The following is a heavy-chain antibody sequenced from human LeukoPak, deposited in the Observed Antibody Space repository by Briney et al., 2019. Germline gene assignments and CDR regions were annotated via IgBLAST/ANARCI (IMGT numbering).Heavy chain of an antibody. D-gene: IGHD3-10*01. CDR3: ARHGSGSFGWFDP. CDR1: GYSFTSYW. CDR2: IDPSDSYT. Sequence: GESLKISCKGSGYSFTSYWICWVRQMPGKGLEWMGRIDPSDSYTNYSPSFQGHVTISADKSISTAYLQWSSLKASDTAMYYCARHGSGSFGWFDPWGQGTLVTVSS. J-gene: IGHJ5*02. V-gene: IGHV5-10-1*01.